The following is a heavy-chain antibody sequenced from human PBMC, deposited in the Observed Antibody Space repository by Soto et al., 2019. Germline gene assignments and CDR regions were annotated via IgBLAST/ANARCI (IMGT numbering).Heavy chain of an antibody. CDR3: ARGSGAAAGIFDY. V-gene: IGHV4-34*01. Sequence: SSETLSLTCAVYGGSFSGYYWSWIRQPPGKGLEWIGEINHSGSTNYNPSLKSRVTISVDTSKNQFSLKLSSVTAADTAVYYCARGSGAAAGIFDYWGQGTLVTVSS. J-gene: IGHJ4*02. CDR1: GGSFSGYY. CDR2: INHSGST. D-gene: IGHD6-13*01.